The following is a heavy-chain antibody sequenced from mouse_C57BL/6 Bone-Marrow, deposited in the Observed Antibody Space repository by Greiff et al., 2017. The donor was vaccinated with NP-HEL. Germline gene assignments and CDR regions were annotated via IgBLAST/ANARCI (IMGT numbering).Heavy chain of an antibody. Sequence: EVQRVESVAELVRPGASVKLSCTASGFNIKNTYMHWVKQRPEQGLEWIGRIDPANGNTKYAPKFQGKATITADTSANTAYLQLSSLTSEDTAIYYCARRGETGYWYFDVWGTGTTVTVSS. J-gene: IGHJ1*03. CDR2: IDPANGNT. CDR3: ARRGETGYWYFDV. V-gene: IGHV14-3*01. CDR1: GFNIKNTY. D-gene: IGHD4-1*01.